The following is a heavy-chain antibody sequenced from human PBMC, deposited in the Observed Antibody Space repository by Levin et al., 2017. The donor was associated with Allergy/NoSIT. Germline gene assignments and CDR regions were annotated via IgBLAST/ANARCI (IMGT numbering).Heavy chain of an antibody. Sequence: ASVKVSCKASGYTFTGYYMHWVRQAPGQGLEWMGWINPNSGGTNYAQKFQGRVTMTRDTSISTAYMELSRLRSDDTAVYYCARGLSGKWELLHYWGQGTLVTVSS. V-gene: IGHV1-2*02. D-gene: IGHD1-26*01. J-gene: IGHJ4*02. CDR2: INPNSGGT. CDR1: GYTFTGYY. CDR3: ARGLSGKWELLHY.